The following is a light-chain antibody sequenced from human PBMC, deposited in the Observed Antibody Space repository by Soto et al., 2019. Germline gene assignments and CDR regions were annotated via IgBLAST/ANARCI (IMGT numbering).Light chain of an antibody. CDR3: QQYDSYTWT. CDR1: QSVSNW. V-gene: IGKV1-5*01. J-gene: IGKJ1*01. CDR2: DVS. Sequence: DIQMTQSPSTLSASVGERVTITCRARQSVSNWLAWYQQKPGKAPKVLIYDVSSLESGVPPRFSGSGSGTEFILTISSLQPDDFATYYCQQYDSYTWTFVQGTQVEMK.